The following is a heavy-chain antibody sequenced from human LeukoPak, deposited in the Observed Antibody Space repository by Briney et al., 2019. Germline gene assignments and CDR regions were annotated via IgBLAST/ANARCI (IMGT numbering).Heavy chain of an antibody. V-gene: IGHV3-53*01. CDR1: GFTVSSNS. CDR3: ATYRQVLLPFES. D-gene: IGHD2-8*02. CDR2: IYSGGNT. J-gene: IGHJ4*02. Sequence: GGSLRLSCTVSGFTVSSNSMSWVRQAPGKGLEWVSFIYSGGNTHYSDSVKGRFTISRDNSKNTLYLQMNSLRAEDTAVYYCATYRQVLLPFESWGQGTLVTVSS.